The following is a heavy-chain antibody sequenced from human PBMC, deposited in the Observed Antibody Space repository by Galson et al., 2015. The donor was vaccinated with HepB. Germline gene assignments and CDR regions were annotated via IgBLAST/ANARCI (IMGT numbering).Heavy chain of an antibody. J-gene: IGHJ4*02. CDR2: ISGSGDST. CDR3: AKDSGYSGGWFGDCFDY. V-gene: IGHV3-23*01. Sequence: LRLSCAVSGFTFRSKAMSWVRQAPGKGLECVSAISGSGDSTYYADSVKGRFTISRDNSQNTLFLQMNSLRVEDTAVYFCAKDSGYSGGWFGDCFDYWGQGTLVTGSA. CDR1: GFTFRSKA. D-gene: IGHD6-19*01.